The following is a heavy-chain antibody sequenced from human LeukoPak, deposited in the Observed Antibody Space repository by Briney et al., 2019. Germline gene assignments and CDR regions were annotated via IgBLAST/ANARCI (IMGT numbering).Heavy chain of an antibody. V-gene: IGHV4-39*01. CDR2: IYYSGST. D-gene: IGHD6-19*01. CDR1: GGSISSSSYY. J-gene: IGHJ3*02. CDR3: ARLAVEYDAFDI. Sequence: SETLSLTCTVSGGSISSSSYYWGWIRQPPGKGLEWIGSIYYSGSTYYNPSLKSRVTISVDTSKNQFSLELSSVTAADTAVYYCARLAVEYDAFDIWGQGTMVTVSS.